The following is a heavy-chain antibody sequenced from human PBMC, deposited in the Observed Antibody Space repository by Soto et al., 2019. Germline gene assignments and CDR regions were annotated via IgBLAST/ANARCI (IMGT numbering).Heavy chain of an antibody. CDR3: ARQWLSYVAY. J-gene: IGHJ4*02. CDR1: GGSFSGYY. V-gene: IGHV4-34*01. CDR2: INHSGST. D-gene: IGHD6-19*01. Sequence: QVQLQQWGAGLLKPSETLSLTCAVYGGSFSGYYWSWIRQPPGKGLEWLGEINHSGSTNYNPSLKSRVIISVDTSKKQFSLKLSSVTAADTAVYYCARQWLSYVAYWGQGTLVTVSS.